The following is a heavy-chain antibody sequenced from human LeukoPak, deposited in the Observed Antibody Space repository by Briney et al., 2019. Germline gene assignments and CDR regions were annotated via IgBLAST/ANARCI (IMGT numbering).Heavy chain of an antibody. CDR3: ATRSGYYQPFAY. Sequence: GGSLRLSCAVSGFTFRTYWMHWVRQVPGEGLVWVSRINEDGSITNYADSVKGRFSISRDNAKNTLYLQMNSLRAEDTAVYYCATRSGYYQPFAYWGQGTLVTVSS. CDR2: INEDGSIT. D-gene: IGHD3-22*01. CDR1: GFTFRTYW. V-gene: IGHV3-74*01. J-gene: IGHJ4*02.